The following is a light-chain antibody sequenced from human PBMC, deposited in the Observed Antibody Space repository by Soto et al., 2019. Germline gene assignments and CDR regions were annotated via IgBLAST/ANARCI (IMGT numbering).Light chain of an antibody. CDR3: QQRSNWPST. Sequence: EIVLTQSPATLSLSPGNRGTLSCRASQSVSSYLAWYQQEPGQAPRLLIYDASNRATGIPARFSGSGSGTDFTLTITSLEPEDFAVYYCQQRSNWPSTFGGGTKVEIK. CDR1: QSVSSY. V-gene: IGKV3-11*01. J-gene: IGKJ4*01. CDR2: DAS.